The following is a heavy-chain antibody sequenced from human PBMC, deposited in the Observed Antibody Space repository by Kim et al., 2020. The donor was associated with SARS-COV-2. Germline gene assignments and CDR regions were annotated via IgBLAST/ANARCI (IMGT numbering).Heavy chain of an antibody. J-gene: IGHJ4*02. V-gene: IGHV3-33*01. D-gene: IGHD1-26*01. CDR2: IWYDGSNK. Sequence: GGSLRLSCAASGFTFSSYGMHWVRQAPGKGLEWVAVIWYDGSNKYYADSVKGRFTISRDNSKNTLYLQMNSLRAEDTAVYYCARDLGPRRSYEDYWGQGTLVTVSS. CDR1: GFTFSSYG. CDR3: ARDLGPRRSYEDY.